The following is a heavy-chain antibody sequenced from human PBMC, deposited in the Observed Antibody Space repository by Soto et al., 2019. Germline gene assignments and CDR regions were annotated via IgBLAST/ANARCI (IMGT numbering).Heavy chain of an antibody. Sequence: SLRLSCAASGFTFSSYGMHWVRQAPGKGLEWVAVISYDGSNKYYADSVKGRFTISRDNSKNTLYLQMNSLRAEDTAVYYCARAYSSWSPYPFDYWGQGTLVTVSS. CDR1: GFTFSSYG. D-gene: IGHD6-13*01. V-gene: IGHV3-30*03. CDR2: ISYDGSNK. J-gene: IGHJ4*02. CDR3: ARAYSSWSPYPFDY.